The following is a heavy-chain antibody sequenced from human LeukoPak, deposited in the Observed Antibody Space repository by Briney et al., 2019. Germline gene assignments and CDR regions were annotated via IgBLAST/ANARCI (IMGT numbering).Heavy chain of an antibody. J-gene: IGHJ1*01. CDR2: INHSGST. D-gene: IGHD3-3*01. Sequence: SETLSLTCAVYGGSFSGYYWSWIRQPPGKGLEWIGEINHSGSTNYNPSLKSRVTISVDTSKNQFSLKLSSVTAADTAVYYCARAVIDFWSGHLGYFQHWGQGTLVTVSS. CDR1: GGSFSGYY. CDR3: ARAVIDFWSGHLGYFQH. V-gene: IGHV4-34*01.